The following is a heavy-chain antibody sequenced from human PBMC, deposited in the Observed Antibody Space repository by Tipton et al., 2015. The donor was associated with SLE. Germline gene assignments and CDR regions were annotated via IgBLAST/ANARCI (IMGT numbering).Heavy chain of an antibody. Sequence: TLSLTCTVSGGSINTRSSAWGWIRQPPGKGLEWIGSLDHSGINYNPSLKSRVSISEDTSKKQISLKLSSVTAADTAVYYCVRHNDIVEEPASGPYYFDYWGRGMLVTVSS. D-gene: IGHD2-2*01. CDR2: LDHSGI. CDR3: VRHNDIVEEPASGPYYFDY. CDR1: GGSINTRSSA. J-gene: IGHJ4*02. V-gene: IGHV4-39*07.